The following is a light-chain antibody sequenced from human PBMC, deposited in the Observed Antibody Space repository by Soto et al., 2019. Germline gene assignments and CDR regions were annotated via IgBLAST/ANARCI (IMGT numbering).Light chain of an antibody. V-gene: IGKV3-20*01. Sequence: EILLTQSPDTLSLSPGARATLSSRARQPVNNNYVAWYQQKSGQAPRLLIFAASSRATGIPGRFSGSGSGTDFTLTISRLEPEDFAVYYCQQYSSSLSTFGQGTNLEIK. CDR2: AAS. J-gene: IGKJ2*01. CDR3: QQYSSSLST. CDR1: QPVNNNY.